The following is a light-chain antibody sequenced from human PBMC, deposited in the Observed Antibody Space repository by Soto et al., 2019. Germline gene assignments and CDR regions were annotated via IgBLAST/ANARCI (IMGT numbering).Light chain of an antibody. Sequence: DIQLTQSPSFLSASVVDRVTISCLASQNMNTYVSWYQQKPCKAPKLLIYDASSLDSVVPSIFSGSESGTHFTFTISSLQTEDIVTYYCQQYDILPITFGRGTRLDIK. J-gene: IGKJ5*01. CDR3: QQYDILPIT. CDR2: DAS. CDR1: QNMNTY. V-gene: IGKV1-33*01.